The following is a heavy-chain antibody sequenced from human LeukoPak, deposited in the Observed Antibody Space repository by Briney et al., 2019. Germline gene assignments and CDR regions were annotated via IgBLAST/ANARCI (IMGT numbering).Heavy chain of an antibody. CDR3: ARDQGGERWFDP. V-gene: IGHV3-21*01. D-gene: IGHD3-16*01. CDR1: GFNFGSYA. J-gene: IGHJ5*02. Sequence: TGGSLRLSCAASGFNFGSYAMNWVRQAPGKGLEWVSSISSGSSFIYYADSVKGRFTISRDNAKNSLYLQMNSLIAEDTAIYYCARDQGGERWFDPWGQGTLVTVSS. CDR2: ISSGSSFI.